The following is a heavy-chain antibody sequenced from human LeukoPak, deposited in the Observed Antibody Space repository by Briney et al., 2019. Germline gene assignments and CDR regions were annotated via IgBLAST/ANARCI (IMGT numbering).Heavy chain of an antibody. CDR1: GFTFSSYS. CDR3: AKGKGPTASWYFDV. D-gene: IGHD2-21*02. Sequence: GGSLRLSCAASGFTFSSYSMNWVRQAPGKGLEWVSVIGGGPGNTYYTDSVKGRFTISRDNSKNTLYLHLNSLRAEDTAVYYCAKGKGPTASWYFDVWGRGTLVTVSS. J-gene: IGHJ2*01. V-gene: IGHV3-23*01. CDR2: IGGGPGNT.